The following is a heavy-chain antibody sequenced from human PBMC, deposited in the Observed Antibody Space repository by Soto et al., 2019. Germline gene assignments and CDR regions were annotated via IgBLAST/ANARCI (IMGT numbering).Heavy chain of an antibody. CDR3: ARGGASVTTPFDY. Sequence: QVQLVESGGGLVKPGGSLRLSCAASGFAFSDPYMSWIRQAPGKGQEWISYISSSGSTIYYADSVKGRFTISRDNAKKSLYLQMDSLTADDTAIYYCARGGASVTTPFDYWGQGTQVTVSS. CDR2: ISSSGSTI. D-gene: IGHD4-17*01. J-gene: IGHJ4*02. V-gene: IGHV3-11*01. CDR1: GFAFSDPY.